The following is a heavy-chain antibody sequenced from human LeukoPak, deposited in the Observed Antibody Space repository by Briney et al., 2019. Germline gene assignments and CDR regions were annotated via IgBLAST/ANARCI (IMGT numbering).Heavy chain of an antibody. Sequence: GESLKISCQASGYKITSHWIAWVRQMPGKSPEWMGIIYPGDSDTRYSPSFQGQVVISVDKSSNVAYLQWTTLKASDTAMYYCARTYYYDSSGYSGFDYWGQGTLVTVSS. J-gene: IGHJ4*02. CDR3: ARTYYYDSSGYSGFDY. CDR1: GYKITSHW. V-gene: IGHV5-51*01. D-gene: IGHD3-22*01. CDR2: IYPGDSDT.